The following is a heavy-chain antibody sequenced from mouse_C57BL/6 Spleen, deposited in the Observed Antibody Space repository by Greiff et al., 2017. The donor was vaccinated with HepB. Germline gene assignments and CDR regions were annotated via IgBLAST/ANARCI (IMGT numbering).Heavy chain of an antibody. V-gene: IGHV5-17*01. Sequence: VQLKQSGGGLVKPGGSLKLSCAASGFTFSDYGMHWVRQAPEKGLEWVAYISSGSSTIYYADTVKGRFTISRDNAKNTLFLQRTSLRSEDTAMYYCARDYGVDYAMDYWGQGTSVTVSS. CDR3: ARDYGVDYAMDY. D-gene: IGHD1-1*02. J-gene: IGHJ4*01. CDR1: GFTFSDYG. CDR2: ISSGSSTI.